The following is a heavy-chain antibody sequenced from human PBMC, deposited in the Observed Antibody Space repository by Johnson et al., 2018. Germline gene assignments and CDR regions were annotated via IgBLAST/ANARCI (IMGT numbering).Heavy chain of an antibody. CDR2: IYSGGSI. J-gene: IGHJ1*01. D-gene: IGHD3-22*01. V-gene: IGHV3-66*02. Sequence: VQLVQSGGGLVQPGGSLRLSCAASGFTVSSNYMSWVRQAPGKGLEWVSVIYSGGSIGYADSVKGRFTISRDNAKNSLYLQMNSLRAEDTDLYYCAKGNYYDSSGYFQHWGQGTLVTVSS. CDR1: GFTVSSNY. CDR3: AKGNYYDSSGYFQH.